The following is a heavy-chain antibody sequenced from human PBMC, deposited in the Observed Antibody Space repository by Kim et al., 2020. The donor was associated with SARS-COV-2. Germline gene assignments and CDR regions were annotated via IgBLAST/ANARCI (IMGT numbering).Heavy chain of an antibody. V-gene: IGHV3-30*18. CDR3: AKGGYSSSWGSGYFDY. Sequence: GGSLRLSCAASGFTFSSYGMHWVRQAPGKGLEWVAVISYDGSNKYYADSVKGRFTISRDNSKNTLYLQMNSLSVEDTAVYYCAKGGYSSSWGSGYFDYWG. CDR1: GFTFSSYG. J-gene: IGHJ4*01. CDR2: ISYDGSNK. D-gene: IGHD6-13*01.